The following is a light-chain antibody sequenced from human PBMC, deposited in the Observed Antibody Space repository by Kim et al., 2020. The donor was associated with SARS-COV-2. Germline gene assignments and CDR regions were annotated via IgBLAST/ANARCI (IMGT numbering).Light chain of an antibody. Sequence: QSVLTQPPSTSGTPGQRVTISCSGSSSNIGDNTVNWYQQRPGAAPRVVIYSNNQRPSGVPDRISVSKSGTSASLAISGLQSEDEADYYCAAWDDGLRGVVFGGGTKVTVL. V-gene: IGLV1-44*01. J-gene: IGLJ2*01. CDR2: SNN. CDR3: AAWDDGLRGVV. CDR1: SSNIGDNT.